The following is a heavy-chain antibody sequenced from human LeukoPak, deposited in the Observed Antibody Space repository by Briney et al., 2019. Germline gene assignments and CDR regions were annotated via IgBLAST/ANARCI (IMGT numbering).Heavy chain of an antibody. CDR3: ARRYYASGSPPDY. J-gene: IGHJ4*02. V-gene: IGHV3-74*01. CDR2: INSDGSII. Sequence: GGSLRLSCVASGFTFNNYWMHWVRQAPGKGLLWVSRINSDGSIINYADSVKGRFTISRDNAKNTLYLQMNSLRAEDTAVYYCARRYYASGSPPDYWGQGTLVTVSS. D-gene: IGHD3-10*01. CDR1: GFTFNNYW.